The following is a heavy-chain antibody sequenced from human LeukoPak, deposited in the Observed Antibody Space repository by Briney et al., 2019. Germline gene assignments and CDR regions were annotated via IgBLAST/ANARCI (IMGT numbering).Heavy chain of an antibody. CDR2: IYYSGST. Sequence: SETLSLTCTVSGGSISSDYWSWIRQPPGKGLEWMGYIYYSGSTNYNPSLTSRVTISVDTSKNQFSLKLCSVTAADTAVYYCAGSYGSGSPLDYWGQGTLVTVSS. CDR1: GGSISSDY. D-gene: IGHD3-10*01. V-gene: IGHV4-59*01. CDR3: AGSYGSGSPLDY. J-gene: IGHJ4*02.